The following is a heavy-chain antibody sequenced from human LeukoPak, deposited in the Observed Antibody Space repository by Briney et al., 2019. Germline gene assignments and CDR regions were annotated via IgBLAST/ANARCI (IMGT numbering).Heavy chain of an antibody. CDR1: GYSISSSYY. Sequence: SETLSLTCTVSGYSISSSYYWGWIRQTPGKGLEWIGSIYYSGSTFYSPSLKSRVTISVDTSKNQFSLKLSSVTAADTAVYYCASLRERSYYARGFDYWGQGTLVTVSS. CDR2: IYYSGST. D-gene: IGHD1-26*01. J-gene: IGHJ4*02. CDR3: ASLRERSYYARGFDY. V-gene: IGHV4-38-2*02.